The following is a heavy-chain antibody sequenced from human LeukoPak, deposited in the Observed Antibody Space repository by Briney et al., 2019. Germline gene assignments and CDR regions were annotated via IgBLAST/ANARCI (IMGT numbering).Heavy chain of an antibody. V-gene: IGHV4-59*08. J-gene: IGHJ5*02. Sequence: SETLSLTCTVSGGSISSYYWSWIRQPPGKGLEWIGYIYYSGSTNYNPSLKSRVTISVDTSKNQFSLKLSSVTAADTAVYYCARHGTDYYGSALNWFDPWGQGTLVTASS. CDR1: GGSISSYY. CDR2: IYYSGST. CDR3: ARHGTDYYGSALNWFDP. D-gene: IGHD3-10*01.